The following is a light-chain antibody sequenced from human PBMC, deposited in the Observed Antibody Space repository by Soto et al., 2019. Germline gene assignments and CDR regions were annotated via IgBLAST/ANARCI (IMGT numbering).Light chain of an antibody. V-gene: IGKV3-11*01. CDR1: QSVSSY. J-gene: IGKJ1*01. CDR3: PRPSNWPRT. Sequence: EIVLTQSPATLSLSPGERATLSCRASQSVSSYLAWYQQKPGQAPRLLIYDASNRATGIPARFSGSGSGTDFTLTISSLEPEDFAVYHSPRPSNWPRTLCQGIKVDIK. CDR2: DAS.